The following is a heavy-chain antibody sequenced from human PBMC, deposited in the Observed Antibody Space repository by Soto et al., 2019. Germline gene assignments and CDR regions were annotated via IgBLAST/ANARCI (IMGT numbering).Heavy chain of an antibody. J-gene: IGHJ4*02. D-gene: IGHD3-10*01. CDR1: GHSINSDYY. Sequence: SETLSLTCTVAGHSINSDYYWGWIRQPPGKGLEWIGSIYPSGGTYYNPSLKSRVTISIDTSKNQFSLRLTSVTAADTAMYYCARKGYYPSGRINLFDSWGQGTLVTVSS. CDR3: ARKGYYPSGRINLFDS. CDR2: IYPSGGT. V-gene: IGHV4-38-2*02.